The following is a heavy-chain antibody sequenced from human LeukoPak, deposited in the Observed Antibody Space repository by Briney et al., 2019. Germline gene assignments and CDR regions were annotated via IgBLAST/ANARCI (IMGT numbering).Heavy chain of an antibody. J-gene: IGHJ4*02. CDR2: ISGSGGST. CDR3: ARVGYYDSSGYTDFDY. V-gene: IGHV3-23*01. CDR1: GFTFSSYA. D-gene: IGHD3-22*01. Sequence: GGSLRLSCAASGFTFSSYAMSWVRQAPGKGLEWVSAISGSGGSTYYADSVKGRFTISRDNSKNTLYLQMNSLRAEDTAVYYCARVGYYDSSGYTDFDYWGQGTLVTVSS.